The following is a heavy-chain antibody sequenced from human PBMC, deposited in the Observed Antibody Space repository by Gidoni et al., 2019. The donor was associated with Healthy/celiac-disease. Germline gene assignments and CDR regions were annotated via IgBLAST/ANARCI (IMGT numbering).Heavy chain of an antibody. CDR2: ISYDGSNK. Sequence: QVQLVEAGGGVVQHGRTLRLSCAASGFTFSSYGMHWVRQAPAKGLEWVAVISYDGSNKYYADSVKGRFTISRDNAKNTLYLQMNSLRAEDTAVYYCAKDLQLFRRYCSSTSCFAPDFDYWGQGTLVTVSS. CDR1: GFTFSSYG. J-gene: IGHJ4*02. D-gene: IGHD2-2*01. V-gene: IGHV3-30*18. CDR3: AKDLQLFRRYCSSTSCFAPDFDY.